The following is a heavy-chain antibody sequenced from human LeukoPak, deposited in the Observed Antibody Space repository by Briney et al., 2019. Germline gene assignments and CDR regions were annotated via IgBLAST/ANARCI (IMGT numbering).Heavy chain of an antibody. CDR1: GFTFNDYG. V-gene: IGHV3-20*04. D-gene: IGHD6-13*01. CDR3: AKCGYSSSWYSVVGYYYYMDV. Sequence: GGSLRLSCEGSGFTFNDYGMSWVRQAPGKGLEWVSSINWNGESTAYADSVKGRFTISRHNAKNSLYLQLNSLRAEDTALYYCAKCGYSSSWYSVVGYYYYMDVWGKGTTVTISS. CDR2: INWNGEST. J-gene: IGHJ6*03.